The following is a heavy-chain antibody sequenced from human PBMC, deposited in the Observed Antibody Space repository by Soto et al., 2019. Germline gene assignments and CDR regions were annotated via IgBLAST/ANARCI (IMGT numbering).Heavy chain of an antibody. CDR3: AAELAENPASPFAA. CDR2: IIPLFGTA. J-gene: IGHJ5*02. V-gene: IGHV1-69*01. CDR1: GVTFSSET. Sequence: QVQLVQSGADVKKPGSSVKVSCQASGVTFSSETLSWVRQAPGQGLEWVGGIIPLFGTASYAQKFQGRVTITEYESTSTVCRELCSLRSDDTAAYFWAAELAENPASPFAAWGQGNLVTVSS. D-gene: IGHD3-10*01.